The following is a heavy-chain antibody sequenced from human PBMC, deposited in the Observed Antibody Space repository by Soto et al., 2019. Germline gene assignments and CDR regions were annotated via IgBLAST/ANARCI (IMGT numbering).Heavy chain of an antibody. Sequence: QVQLVQSGPEVKKPGASVKVSCKTSGYSFTSYAITWVRQAPGQGLEWMGWISPYNDDSNYAQTFQGRVTMTTDTSTSTAHMELRSLGSDDSAVYYCARVEWLYNYYYAMDVWGQGTTVTVS. D-gene: IGHD3-3*01. J-gene: IGHJ6*02. CDR2: ISPYNDDS. CDR1: GYSFTSYA. V-gene: IGHV1-18*01. CDR3: ARVEWLYNYYYAMDV.